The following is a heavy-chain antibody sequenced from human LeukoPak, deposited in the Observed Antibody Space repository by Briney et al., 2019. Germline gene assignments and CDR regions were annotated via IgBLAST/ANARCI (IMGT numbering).Heavy chain of an antibody. CDR3: AKSSHGYFYYFDY. CDR1: GFTFSSYA. Sequence: PGGSLRLSCAASGFTFSSYAMSSVRQAPGKGLEWVSAISGSGGSTYYADCVKGRLTISRDNSKNTLYLQMNSLRAEDTAVYYCAKSSHGYFYYFDYWGQGTLVTVSS. CDR2: ISGSGGST. D-gene: IGHD5-18*01. J-gene: IGHJ4*02. V-gene: IGHV3-23*01.